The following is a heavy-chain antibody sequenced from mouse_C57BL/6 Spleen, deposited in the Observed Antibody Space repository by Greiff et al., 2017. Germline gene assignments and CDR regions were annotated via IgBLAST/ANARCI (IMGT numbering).Heavy chain of an antibody. CDR3: AYCGSRENAWFAY. V-gene: IGHV1-74*01. Sequence: VQLQQPGAELVKPGASVKVSCKASGYTFTSYWMHWVKQRPGQGLEWIGRIHPSDSDTNYNQKFTGKATLTVDKSSSTAYMQLSSLTSEDSEVYYCAYCGSRENAWFAYWGQGTLVTVSA. CDR2: IHPSDSDT. D-gene: IGHD1-1*01. J-gene: IGHJ3*01. CDR1: GYTFTSYW.